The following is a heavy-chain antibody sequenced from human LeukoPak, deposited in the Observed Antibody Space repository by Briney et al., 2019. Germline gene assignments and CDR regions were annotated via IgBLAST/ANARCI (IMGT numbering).Heavy chain of an antibody. V-gene: IGHV3-48*04. CDR3: VKDKHRDGYTYGVYDY. CDR2: ISSSSSTI. Sequence: GGSLRLSCAASGFTFSSYSMNWVRQAPGKGLEWVSYISSSSSTIYYADSVKGRFTISRDNAKNSLYLQMSSLRAEDTALYYCVKDKHRDGYTYGVYDYWGQGTLITVSS. J-gene: IGHJ4*02. D-gene: IGHD5-18*01. CDR1: GFTFSSYS.